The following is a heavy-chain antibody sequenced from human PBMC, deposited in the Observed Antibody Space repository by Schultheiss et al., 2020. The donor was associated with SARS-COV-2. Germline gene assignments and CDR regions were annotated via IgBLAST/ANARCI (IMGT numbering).Heavy chain of an antibody. D-gene: IGHD1-26*01. V-gene: IGHV1-8*02. J-gene: IGHJ4*02. CDR2: INPNSGGT. CDR3: ARAGSGSYDV. CDR1: GYTFTSYG. Sequence: ASVKVSCKASGYTFTSYGISWVRQAPGQGLEWMGGINPNSGGTNYAQKFQGRVTMTRNTSISTAYMELSSLRSEDTAVYYCARAGSGSYDVWGQGTLVTVSS.